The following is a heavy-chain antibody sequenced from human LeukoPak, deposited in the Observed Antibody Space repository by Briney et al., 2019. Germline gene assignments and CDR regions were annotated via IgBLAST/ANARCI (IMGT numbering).Heavy chain of an antibody. CDR2: IIPIFGTA. V-gene: IGHV1-69*06. D-gene: IGHD4-17*01. Sequence: SVKVSCKASGGTFSSYAISWVRQAPGQGLEWMGGIIPIFGTANYAQKFQGRVTITADKSTSTAYMELSSLGSEDTAVYYCARDYGDYMYFDYWGQGTLVTVSS. J-gene: IGHJ4*02. CDR3: ARDYGDYMYFDY. CDR1: GGTFSSYA.